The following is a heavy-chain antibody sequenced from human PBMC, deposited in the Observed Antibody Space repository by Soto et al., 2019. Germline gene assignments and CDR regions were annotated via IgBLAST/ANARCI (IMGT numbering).Heavy chain of an antibody. CDR2: INHSGST. CDR1: GGSFSGYY. CDR3: ARDLGRVITARYFDY. J-gene: IGHJ4*02. V-gene: IGHV4-34*01. D-gene: IGHD6-6*01. Sequence: SETLSLTCAVYGGSFSGYYWSWIRQPPGKGLEWIGEINHSGSTNYNPSLKSRVTISVDTSKNQFSLKLSSVTAADTAVYYCARDLGRVITARYFDYWGQGTLVTVSS.